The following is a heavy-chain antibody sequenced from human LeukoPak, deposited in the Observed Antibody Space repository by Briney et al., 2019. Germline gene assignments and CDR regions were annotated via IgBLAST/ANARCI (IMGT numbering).Heavy chain of an antibody. V-gene: IGHV4-31*03. CDR3: ARGGLTRYDILTGYHFDY. Sequence: SEALSLTCTVSGGSISSGGYYWSWIRQHPGEGLEWIGYIYYSGSTYYNPSLKSRVTISVDTSKNQFSLKLSSVTAADTAVYYCARGGLTRYDILTGYHFDYWAREPWSPSPQ. CDR1: GGSISSGGYY. CDR2: IYYSGST. D-gene: IGHD3-9*01. J-gene: IGHJ4*02.